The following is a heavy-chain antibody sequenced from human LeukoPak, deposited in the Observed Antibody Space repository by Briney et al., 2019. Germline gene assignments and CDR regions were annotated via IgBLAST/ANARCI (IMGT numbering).Heavy chain of an antibody. CDR2: IYSGDNT. Sequence: GGSLRLSCAASGFTFSSYGMSWVRQAPGKGLEWVSVIYSGDNTFYADSVKGRFTISRDNSKNTLHLQMNSLRAEDTAVYYCARYNWFDPWGQGTLVTVSP. V-gene: IGHV3-53*01. CDR3: ARYNWFDP. CDR1: GFTFSSYG. J-gene: IGHJ5*02.